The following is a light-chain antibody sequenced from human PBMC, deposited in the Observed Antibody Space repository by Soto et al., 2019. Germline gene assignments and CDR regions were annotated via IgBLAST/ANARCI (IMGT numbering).Light chain of an antibody. CDR1: QSVSSSY. Sequence: EIVMTQSPATLSVSPGERATLSCRASQSVSSSYLAWYQQKPGPAPMLLLYGASSRATGIPDRFSGSGSGTDFTLTISRLEPEDFAVYYCQHYGSSLLTFGGGTKV. V-gene: IGKV3-20*01. CDR3: QHYGSSLLT. J-gene: IGKJ4*01. CDR2: GAS.